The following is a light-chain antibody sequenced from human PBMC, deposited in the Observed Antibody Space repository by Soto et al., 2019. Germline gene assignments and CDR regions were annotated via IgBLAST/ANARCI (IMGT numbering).Light chain of an antibody. V-gene: IGKV3-20*01. CDR2: DAS. CDR1: QSVTSNY. J-gene: IGKJ5*01. Sequence: EIVLTQSPGTLSLSPGERATLSCRASQSVTSNYLAWYQQKPGQAPRLLIYDASSRATGLPDRFSGSGSGTDFTLTINRLEPEDFAVYYCQQYDSSPITFGQGTRLEIK. CDR3: QQYDSSPIT.